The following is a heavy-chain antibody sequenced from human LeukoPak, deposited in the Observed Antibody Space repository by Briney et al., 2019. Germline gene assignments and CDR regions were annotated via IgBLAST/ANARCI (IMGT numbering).Heavy chain of an antibody. CDR3: ARDLAVAGTAQFDY. CDR2: IKQDGSEK. CDR1: GFTFSSYW. Sequence: SGGSLRLSCAASGFTFSSYWMSWVRQAPGKGLEWVANIKQDGSEKYYVDSVKGRFTISRDNAKNSLYLQMNSLRAEDTAVYYCARDLAVAGTAQFDYWGQGTLVTVSS. D-gene: IGHD6-19*01. J-gene: IGHJ4*02. V-gene: IGHV3-7*01.